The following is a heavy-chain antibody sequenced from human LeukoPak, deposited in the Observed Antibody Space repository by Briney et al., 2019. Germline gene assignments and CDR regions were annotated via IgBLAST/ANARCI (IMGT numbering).Heavy chain of an antibody. CDR1: GFTFRTYW. V-gene: IGHV3-7*01. D-gene: IGHD1-26*01. J-gene: IGHJ6*03. CDR3: ARGGKGDYYYYYMDV. Sequence: GGSLRLSCAASGFTFRTYWMSRVRQAPGKGLEWVANIKQDGNEKYYVDSVKGRFTISRDNAKNSLDLQMNSLRAEDTAVYYCARGGKGDYYYYYMDVWGKGTTVTISS. CDR2: IKQDGNEK.